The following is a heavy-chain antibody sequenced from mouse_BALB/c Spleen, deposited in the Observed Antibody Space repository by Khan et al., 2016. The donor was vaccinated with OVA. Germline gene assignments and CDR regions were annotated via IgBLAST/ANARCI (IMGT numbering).Heavy chain of an antibody. D-gene: IGHD2-14*01. CDR3: ARHEGTGYFDF. Sequence: EVELVESGGGLVQPGGSLTFSCAASGFTFSHYSMSWIRRTPEKRLEWVAYITNGGGSTYYADTATGRFTISRDNAKNTLYLQMSSLKTGDTAMYYRARHEGTGYFDFWGQGTTLTVSS. J-gene: IGHJ2*01. CDR2: ITNGGGST. CDR1: GFTFSHYS. V-gene: IGHV5-12-2*01.